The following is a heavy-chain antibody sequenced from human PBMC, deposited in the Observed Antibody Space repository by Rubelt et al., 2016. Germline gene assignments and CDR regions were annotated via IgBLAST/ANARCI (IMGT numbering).Heavy chain of an antibody. J-gene: IGHJ4*02. CDR3: ARLSRSMSRAAADY. V-gene: IGHV4-59*05. Sequence: QVQLQESGPGLVKPSETLSLTCTVSGGSISSYYWSWIRQPPGKGLEWIGRIYSSGSTYYNPSLKSRVPLSVDTSKNQFSRKRSSVTAADTAVYYCARLSRSMSRAAADYWGQGTLVTVSS. CDR2: IYSSGST. D-gene: IGHD6-13*01. CDR1: GGSISSYY.